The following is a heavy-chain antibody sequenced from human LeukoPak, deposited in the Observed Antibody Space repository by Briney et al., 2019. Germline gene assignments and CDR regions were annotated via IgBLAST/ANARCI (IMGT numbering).Heavy chain of an antibody. Sequence: SSETLSLTCAVYGGSFSGCYWSWIRQPPGKGLEWIGEINHSGSTNYNPSLKSRVTISVDTSKNQFSLKLSSVAAADTAVYYCARVKYYDSSGSNYYYGMDVWGQGTTVTVSS. CDR1: GGSFSGCY. J-gene: IGHJ6*02. D-gene: IGHD3-22*01. V-gene: IGHV4-34*01. CDR3: ARVKYYDSSGSNYYYGMDV. CDR2: INHSGST.